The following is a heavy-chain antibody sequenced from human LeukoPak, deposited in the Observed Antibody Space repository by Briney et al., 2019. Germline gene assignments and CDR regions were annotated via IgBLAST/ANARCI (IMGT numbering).Heavy chain of an antibody. V-gene: IGHV3-7*01. CDR2: IKEDGSEK. D-gene: IGHD2-8*01. CDR3: AREYG. J-gene: IGHJ4*02. CDR1: GFTFSSYS. Sequence: PGGSLRLSCAASGFTFSSYSMNWVRQAPGKGLEWVANIKEDGSEKYYVDSVKGRFTISRDNAKNSLYLQMNSLRAEDTAVYYCAREYGWGQGTLVTVSS.